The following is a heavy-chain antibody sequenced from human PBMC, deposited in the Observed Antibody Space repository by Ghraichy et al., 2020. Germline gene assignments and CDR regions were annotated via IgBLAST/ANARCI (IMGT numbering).Heavy chain of an antibody. V-gene: IGHV3-15*01. CDR3: TTPAPGHYYYYGMGV. Sequence: GGSLRLSCAASGFTFSDAWMSWVRQAPGKGLEWVGRIKSKSDGGTTDYAAPVKARFTILRDDSKKTLYLQMHSLKTEDTAVYYCTTPAPGHYYYYGMGVWGKGTNVTVSS. J-gene: IGHJ6*04. CDR2: IKSKSDGGTT. D-gene: IGHD3-10*01. CDR1: GFTFSDAW.